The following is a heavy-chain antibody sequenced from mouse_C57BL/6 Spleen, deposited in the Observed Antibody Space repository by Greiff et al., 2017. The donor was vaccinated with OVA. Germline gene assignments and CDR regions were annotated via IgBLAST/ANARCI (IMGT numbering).Heavy chain of an antibody. Sequence: QVQLQQPGTELVKPGASVKLSCKASGYTFTSYWMHWVKQRPGQGLEWIGNINPSNGGTNYNEKFKSKATLTVDKSSSTAYMQLSSLTSEDSAVYYCARLGSRGSSPYYAMDYWGQGTSVTVSS. J-gene: IGHJ4*01. CDR3: ARLGSRGSSPYYAMDY. CDR1: GYTFTSYW. CDR2: INPSNGGT. V-gene: IGHV1-53*01. D-gene: IGHD1-1*01.